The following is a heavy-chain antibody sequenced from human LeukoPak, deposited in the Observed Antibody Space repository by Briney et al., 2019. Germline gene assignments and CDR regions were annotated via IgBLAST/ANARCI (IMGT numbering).Heavy chain of an antibody. Sequence: SVKVSCKASGYTFTSYYMHWVRQAPGQGLEWMGGIIPIFGTADYAQKFQGRVTITADKSTSTAYMELSSLRSEDTAVYYCASKTRGNYDFWSGYYYFDYWGQGTLVSVSS. J-gene: IGHJ4*02. CDR1: GYTFTSYY. CDR2: IIPIFGTA. D-gene: IGHD3-3*01. CDR3: ASKTRGNYDFWSGYYYFDY. V-gene: IGHV1-69*06.